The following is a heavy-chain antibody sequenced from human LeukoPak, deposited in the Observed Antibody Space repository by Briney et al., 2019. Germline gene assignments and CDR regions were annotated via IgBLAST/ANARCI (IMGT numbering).Heavy chain of an antibody. CDR2: ISAYNGNT. D-gene: IGHD3-10*01. V-gene: IGHV1-18*01. Sequence: ASVKVSCKASGYTFTSYGISWVRQAPGQGLEWMGWISAYNGNTKYAQKLQGRVTMTTDTSTSTAYMELRSLRSDDTAVYYCARVGSIWFGDHNWFDPWGQGTLVTVSS. CDR1: GYTFTSYG. J-gene: IGHJ5*02. CDR3: ARVGSIWFGDHNWFDP.